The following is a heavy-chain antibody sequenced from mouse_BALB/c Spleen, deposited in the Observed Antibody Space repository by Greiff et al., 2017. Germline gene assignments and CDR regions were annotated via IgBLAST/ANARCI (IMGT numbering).Heavy chain of an antibody. J-gene: IGHJ2*01. CDR3: ARNPSARATHFDY. CDR1: GFSLSRYS. V-gene: IGHV2-6-4*01. D-gene: IGHD3-1*01. CDR2: IWGGGST. Sequence: VMLVESGPGLVAPSQSLSITCTVSGFSLSRYSVHWVRQPPGKGLEWLGMIWGGGSTDYNSALKSRLSISKDNSKSQVFLKMNSLQTDDTAMYYCARNPSARATHFDYWGQGTTLTVSS.